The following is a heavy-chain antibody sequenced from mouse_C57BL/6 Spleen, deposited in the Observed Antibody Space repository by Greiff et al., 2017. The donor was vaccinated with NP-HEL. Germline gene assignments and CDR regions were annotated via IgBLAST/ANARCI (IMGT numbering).Heavy chain of an antibody. D-gene: IGHD3-1*01. Sequence: QVHVKQSGAELVRPGASVTLSCKASGYTFTDYEMHWVKQTPVHGLEWIGAIDPETGGTAYNQKFKGKAILTADKSSSTAYMELRSLTSEDSAVYYCTRGGYRWYFDVWGTGTTVTVSS. J-gene: IGHJ1*03. CDR2: IDPETGGT. V-gene: IGHV1-15*01. CDR3: TRGGYRWYFDV. CDR1: GYTFTDYE.